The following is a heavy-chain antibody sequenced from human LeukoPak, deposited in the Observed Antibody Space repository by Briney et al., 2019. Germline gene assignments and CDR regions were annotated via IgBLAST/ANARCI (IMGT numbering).Heavy chain of an antibody. CDR2: IKEDGSQK. CDR3: ARDDRSTRSSFGLDAYDV. D-gene: IGHD6-6*01. Sequence: PGGSLRLSXAASGFTFSRYWMTWVRQAPGKGLEWVANIKEDGSQKYYVDSVKGRFTISRDNAKGSLYLQMNSLRAEDTAVYYCARDDRSTRSSFGLDAYDVWGQGTMATVSS. CDR1: GFTFSRYW. V-gene: IGHV3-7*01. J-gene: IGHJ3*01.